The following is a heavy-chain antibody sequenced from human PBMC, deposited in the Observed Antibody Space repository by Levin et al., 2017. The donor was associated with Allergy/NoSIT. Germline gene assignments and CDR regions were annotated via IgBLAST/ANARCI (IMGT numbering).Heavy chain of an antibody. D-gene: IGHD1-26*01. J-gene: IGHJ3*02. Sequence: PGGSLRLSCKASGYTFTSYDINWVRQAPGQGLEWMGWISAYNGNTNYAQKFQGRVTMTTDTSTSTAYMELRSLRSDDTAVYYCARDVGDAFDIWGQGTMVTVSS. CDR3: ARDVGDAFDI. V-gene: IGHV1-18*01. CDR2: ISAYNGNT. CDR1: GYTFTSYD.